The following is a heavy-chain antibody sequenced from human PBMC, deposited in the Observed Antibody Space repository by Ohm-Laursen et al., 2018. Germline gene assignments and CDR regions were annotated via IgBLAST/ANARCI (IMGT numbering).Heavy chain of an antibody. CDR1: GGSISRQY. J-gene: IGHJ6*02. Sequence: SGTLSLTCTVSGGSISRQYWNWIRQPPGKGLEWIGYIYSSGSTKYNPSLNSRVTISEDTSKNQFSLKLRSVTAADTAVYYCASGHSYGYDYYYYGVDVWGQGTTVTVPS. D-gene: IGHD5-18*01. CDR3: ASGHSYGYDYYYYGVDV. V-gene: IGHV4-59*07. CDR2: IYSSGST.